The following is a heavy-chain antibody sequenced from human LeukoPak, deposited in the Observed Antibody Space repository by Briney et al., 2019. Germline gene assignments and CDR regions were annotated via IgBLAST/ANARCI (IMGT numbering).Heavy chain of an antibody. CDR2: ISGSGGST. D-gene: IGHD3-10*01. CDR3: ARVSLWFGELLSTFDY. Sequence: GGSLRLSCAASGFSFSSYVMSWVRQAPGKGLEWVSAISGSGGSTYYADSVKGRFTISRDNAKNSLYLQMNSLRAEDTAVYYCARVSLWFGELLSTFDYWGQGTLVTVSS. V-gene: IGHV3-23*01. CDR1: GFSFSSYV. J-gene: IGHJ4*02.